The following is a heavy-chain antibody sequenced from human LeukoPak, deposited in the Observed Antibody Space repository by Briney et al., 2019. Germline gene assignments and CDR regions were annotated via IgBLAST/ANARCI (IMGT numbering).Heavy chain of an antibody. CDR3: AREPSGNNDY. V-gene: IGHV3-48*03. CDR1: GFTFRNDW. CDR2: ISSSGSTI. Sequence: QPGGSLRLSCAASGFTFRNDWMSWVRQAPGKGLEWVSYISSSGSTIYYADSVKGRFTISRDNAKNSLYLQMNSLRAEDKAVYYCAREPSGNNDYWGQGTLVTVSS. D-gene: IGHD1-1*01. J-gene: IGHJ4*02.